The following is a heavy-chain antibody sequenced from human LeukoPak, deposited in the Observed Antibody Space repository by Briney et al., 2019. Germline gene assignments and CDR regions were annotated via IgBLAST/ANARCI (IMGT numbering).Heavy chain of an antibody. D-gene: IGHD2-15*01. CDR2: NSGSGGST. J-gene: IGHJ4*02. V-gene: IGHV3-23*01. CDR1: AFTFSSNA. Sequence: LKLSCAATAFTFSSNAMSWVRPAPGSRLNWVSANSGSGGSTSYADSVKGRFAISRDNSKNTLFLQMNSLRAEDTAVYYCAKEGHCSGGSCYSYFDYWGQGTLVTVSS. CDR3: AKEGHCSGGSCYSYFDY.